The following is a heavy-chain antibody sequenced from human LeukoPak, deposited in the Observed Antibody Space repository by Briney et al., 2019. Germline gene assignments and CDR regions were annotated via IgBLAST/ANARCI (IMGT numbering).Heavy chain of an antibody. CDR3: AKEDGGITGTLRIGGNFDY. CDR2: ISYDGSNK. V-gene: IGHV3-30*18. CDR1: GFTFSSYG. J-gene: IGHJ4*02. Sequence: PGGSLRLSCAASGFTFSSYGMHWVRQAPGKGLEWVAVISYDGSNKYYADSVKGRFTISRDNSKNTLYLQMNSLRAEDTAVYYCAKEDGGITGTLRIGGNFDYWGQGTLVTVSS. D-gene: IGHD1-7*01.